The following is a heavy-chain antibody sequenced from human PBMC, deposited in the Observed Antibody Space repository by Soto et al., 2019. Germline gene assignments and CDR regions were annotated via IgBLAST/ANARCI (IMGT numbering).Heavy chain of an antibody. CDR2: IYWNDEK. CDR3: AHRLRWLANFDY. V-gene: IGHV2-5*01. J-gene: IGHJ4*02. D-gene: IGHD6-19*01. Sequence: QITLKESGPTLVKPTQTLTLTCTFSGFSLTTSGVGVGWIRQPPGKALEWLALIYWNDEKRYSPSLKNRLTITKDTSRNQLVLTMTNMDPVDTATYYCAHRLRWLANFDYWGQGTLVTVSS. CDR1: GFSLTTSGVG.